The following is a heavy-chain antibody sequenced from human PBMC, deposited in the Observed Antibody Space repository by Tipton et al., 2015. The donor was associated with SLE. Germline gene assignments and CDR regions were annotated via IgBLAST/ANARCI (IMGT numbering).Heavy chain of an antibody. V-gene: IGHV4-59*11. CDR3: ARHFSGSYSFDY. D-gene: IGHD1-26*01. CDR2: VSYSGTT. J-gene: IGHJ4*02. Sequence: LRLSCTVSGGSISSHYWSWIRQPPGKALEWIGYVSYSGTTNYNPSFRSRVTVSVDTSKNQFSLKLTSVTDADTAIYYCARHFSGSYSFDYWGQGKLVTVSS. CDR1: GGSISSHY.